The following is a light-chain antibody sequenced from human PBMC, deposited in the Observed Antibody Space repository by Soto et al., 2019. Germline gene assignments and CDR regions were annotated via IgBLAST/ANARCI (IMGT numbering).Light chain of an antibody. J-gene: IGLJ1*01. CDR2: GNS. Sequence: SVLTQPPSVSGAPGPRVTISCTGSSSNIGAGYDVHWYQQLPGTAPKLLIYGNSNRPSGVPDRCSGSKSGTSASLAITGLQAGDEADYYCQAYDSSLSGYVFGTGTKVTVL. CDR3: QAYDSSLSGYV. CDR1: SSNIGAGYD. V-gene: IGLV1-40*01.